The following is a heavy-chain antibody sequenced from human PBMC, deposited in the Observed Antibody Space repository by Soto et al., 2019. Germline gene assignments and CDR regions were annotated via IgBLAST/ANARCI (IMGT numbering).Heavy chain of an antibody. Sequence: GGSLRLSCAASGFTVSSNYMSWVRQAPGKGLEWVSVIYSGGSTYYADSVKGRFTISRHNSKNTLYLQMNSLRAEDTAVYYCARDSRNYDYIWGSYRSDYWGQGTLVTVSS. V-gene: IGHV3-53*04. J-gene: IGHJ4*02. D-gene: IGHD3-16*02. CDR1: GFTVSSNY. CDR3: ARDSRNYDYIWGSYRSDY. CDR2: IYSGGST.